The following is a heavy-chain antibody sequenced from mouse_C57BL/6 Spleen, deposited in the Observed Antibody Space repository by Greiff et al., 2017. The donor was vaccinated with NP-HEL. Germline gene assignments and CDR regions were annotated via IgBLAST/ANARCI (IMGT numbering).Heavy chain of an antibody. CDR1: GYTFTSYW. J-gene: IGHJ4*01. CDR3: ARNGYSNAMDY. D-gene: IGHD2-3*01. V-gene: IGHV1-55*01. CDR2: IYPGSGST. Sequence: VKLQQPGAELVKPGASVKMSCKASGYTFTSYWITWLKQRPGQGLEWIGDIYPGSGSTNYNEKFKSKATLTVDTSSSTAYMQLSSLTSEDSAVYYCARNGYSNAMDYWGQGTSVTVSS.